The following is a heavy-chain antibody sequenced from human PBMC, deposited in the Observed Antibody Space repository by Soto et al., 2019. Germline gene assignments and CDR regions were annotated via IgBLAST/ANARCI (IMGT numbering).Heavy chain of an antibody. Sequence: GGSLRLSCAASGFTFSSYWRHLFRRAPLNGLVWVSRIHSGGSSTSYADSVKGRFTISRDNAKNTLFLQMNSLRAEDTAVYYCARDLGNVLMVYTIGHYYYYGMDVWGQGTTVTVSS. CDR1: GFTFSSYW. V-gene: IGHV3-74*01. CDR2: IHSGGSST. J-gene: IGHJ6*02. D-gene: IGHD2-8*01. CDR3: ARDLGNVLMVYTIGHYYYYGMDV.